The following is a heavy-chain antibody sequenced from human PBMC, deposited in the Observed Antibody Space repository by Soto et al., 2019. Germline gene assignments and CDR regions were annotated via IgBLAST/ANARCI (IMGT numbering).Heavy chain of an antibody. V-gene: IGHV3-33*01. J-gene: IGHJ6*02. CDR3: AREGPLLWFGEYYGMDV. D-gene: IGHD3-10*01. Sequence: QVQLVESGGGVVQPGRSLRLSCAAYGFTFSSYGMHWVRQAPDKGLEWVAVIWYDGSNKYYADSVKGRFTISRDNSKNTLYLQMNSLRAEDTAVYYCAREGPLLWFGEYYGMDVWGQGTTVTVSS. CDR1: GFTFSSYG. CDR2: IWYDGSNK.